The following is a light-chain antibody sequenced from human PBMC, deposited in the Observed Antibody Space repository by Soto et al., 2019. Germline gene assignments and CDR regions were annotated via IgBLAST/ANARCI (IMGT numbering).Light chain of an antibody. V-gene: IGKV3-11*01. Sequence: EIVLTQSPATLSLSPGERATLSCRASQSVSSYLAWYQQKPGQAPRLLIYDASDRATGIPARFSGSGSGTDFTLTISSLEPADFAVYYCQQRSIWPLTFGGGTKVDIK. CDR1: QSVSSY. J-gene: IGKJ4*01. CDR2: DAS. CDR3: QQRSIWPLT.